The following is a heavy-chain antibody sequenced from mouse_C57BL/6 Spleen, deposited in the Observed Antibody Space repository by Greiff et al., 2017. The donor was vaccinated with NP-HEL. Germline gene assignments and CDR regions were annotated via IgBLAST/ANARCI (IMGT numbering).Heavy chain of an antibody. CDR2: IDPVTGGT. CDR1: GYTFTDYE. D-gene: IGHD1-1*01. V-gene: IGHV1-15*01. Sequence: QVQLQQSGAELVRPGASVTLSCKASGYTFTDYEMHWVKQTPVHGLEWIGAIDPVTGGTAYNQKFKGKAILTADKSSSTAYMELRSLTSEDSAVYYCTMGTTVVAPFAYWGQGTLVTVSA. CDR3: TMGTTVVAPFAY. J-gene: IGHJ3*01.